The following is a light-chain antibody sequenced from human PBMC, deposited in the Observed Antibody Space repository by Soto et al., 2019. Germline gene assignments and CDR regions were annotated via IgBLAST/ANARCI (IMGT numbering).Light chain of an antibody. V-gene: IGKV3-20*01. CDR2: VAS. Sequence: EIVLTQSPGTLSLSPGERATLSCRASQSVTSDYLAWYQHKPGQAPRLLIFVASIRATGIPDRFSGSGSGTDFTLTISRLEPEDFAVFYCQQYGSSEIIFGQGTRLEIK. CDR1: QSVTSDY. CDR3: QQYGSSEII. J-gene: IGKJ5*01.